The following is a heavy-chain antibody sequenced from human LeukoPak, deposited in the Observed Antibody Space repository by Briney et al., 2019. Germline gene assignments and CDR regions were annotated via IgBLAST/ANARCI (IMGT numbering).Heavy chain of an antibody. D-gene: IGHD6-13*01. CDR3: ARDTLGYSSSWYARGWFDP. J-gene: IGHJ5*02. Sequence: PSQTLSLTCTVSGGSISSGSYYWSWIRQPAGKGLEWIGRIYTSGSTNYNPSLKSRVTISVDTSKNQFSLKLSSVTAADTAVYYCARDTLGYSSSWYARGWFDPWGQGTLVTVSS. V-gene: IGHV4-61*02. CDR2: IYTSGST. CDR1: GGSISSGSYY.